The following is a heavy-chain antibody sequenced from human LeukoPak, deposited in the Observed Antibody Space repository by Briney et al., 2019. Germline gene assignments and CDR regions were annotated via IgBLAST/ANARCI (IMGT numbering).Heavy chain of an antibody. CDR3: TRVGYIDEGIDS. Sequence: GGSLRLSCVPSGFPFSSYWMTWVRQAPGKGLEWVANIKQDGSKKSYVDSVKGLFTISRDNPKNSLYLQMNSLRAEDTAIYYCTRVGYIDEGIDSWGQRTLVTVSS. CDR2: IKQDGSKK. CDR1: GFPFSSYW. V-gene: IGHV3-7*04. J-gene: IGHJ4*02. D-gene: IGHD5-24*01.